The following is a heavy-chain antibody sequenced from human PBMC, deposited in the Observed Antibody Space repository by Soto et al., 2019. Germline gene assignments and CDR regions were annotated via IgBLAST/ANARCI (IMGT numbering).Heavy chain of an antibody. Sequence: VKVSCKASGGTFSSYAISWVRQAPGQGLEWMGGIIPIFGTANYAQKFQGRVTITADESTSTAYMELSSLRSEDTTVYYCARSNDFWSGPMDVWGQGTTVTVSS. D-gene: IGHD3-3*01. J-gene: IGHJ6*02. CDR2: IIPIFGTA. CDR1: GGTFSSYA. CDR3: ARSNDFWSGPMDV. V-gene: IGHV1-69*01.